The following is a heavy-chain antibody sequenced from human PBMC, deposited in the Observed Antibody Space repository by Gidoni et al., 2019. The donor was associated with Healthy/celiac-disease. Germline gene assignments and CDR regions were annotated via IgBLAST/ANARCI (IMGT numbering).Heavy chain of an antibody. CDR1: GVTFSCVS. V-gene: IGHV3-73*02. D-gene: IGHD6-13*01. J-gene: IGHJ4*02. CDR2: IRSKANSNAT. CDR3: TRLEAAAGKGRGVDY. Sequence: EVQLVESGGGLVQPGGYLKIPGVGPGVTFSCVSMHWVRQASGKGLEWVGRIRSKANSNATAYAASVKGRFTISRDDSKNTAYLQMNSLKTEDTAVYYCTRLEAAAGKGRGVDYWGQGTLVTVSS.